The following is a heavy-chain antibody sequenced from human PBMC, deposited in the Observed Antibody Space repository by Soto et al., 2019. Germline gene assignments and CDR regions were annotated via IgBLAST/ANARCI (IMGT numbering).Heavy chain of an antibody. CDR1: GGTFSSYA. V-gene: IGHV1-69*13. D-gene: IGHD2-15*01. CDR2: IIPIFGTA. J-gene: IGHJ6*02. Sequence: GASVKVSCKASGGTFSSYAISWVRQAPGQGLEWMGGIIPIFGTANYAQKFQGRVTITADESTSTAYMELSSLRSEDTAVYYCARRGDDVVVVAATSDEAVATPDYYYGMDVWGQGTTVTVSS. CDR3: ARRGDDVVVVAATSDEAVATPDYYYGMDV.